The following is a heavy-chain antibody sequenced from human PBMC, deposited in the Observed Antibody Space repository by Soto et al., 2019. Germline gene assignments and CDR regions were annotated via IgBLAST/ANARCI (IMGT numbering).Heavy chain of an antibody. CDR2: IIPIFGTA. J-gene: IGHJ6*02. CDR3: AMGATEDYYYGMDV. Sequence: GASVKVSCKASGGTFSSYAISWVRQAPGQGLEWMGGIIPIFGTANYAQKFQGRVTITADESTSTAYMELSSLRSEDTAVYYCAMGATEDYYYGMDVWGQGTTVTVSS. D-gene: IGHD1-26*01. CDR1: GGTFSSYA. V-gene: IGHV1-69*13.